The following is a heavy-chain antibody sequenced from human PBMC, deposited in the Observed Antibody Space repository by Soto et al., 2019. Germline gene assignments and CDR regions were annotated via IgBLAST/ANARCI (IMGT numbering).Heavy chain of an antibody. CDR2: IKQDGSQK. Sequence: EVKLVESGGGVVQPGESVRLSCAASGFIFSSYWMKWVRQAPGKGLDWVANIKQDGSQKYYLDSVRGRFPISRDNAKNSQYLQMKRRRADDTAVYYWVRAACDSGWYGSSGWFDPWGQGTLVTVSS. CDR1: GFIFSSYW. D-gene: IGHD6-19*01. CDR3: VRAACDSGWYGSSGWFDP. J-gene: IGHJ5*02. V-gene: IGHV3-7*01.